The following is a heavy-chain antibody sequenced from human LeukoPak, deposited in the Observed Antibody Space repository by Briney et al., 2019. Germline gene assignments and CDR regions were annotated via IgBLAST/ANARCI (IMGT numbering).Heavy chain of an antibody. CDR3: AGLDYGGAFDI. V-gene: IGHV1-46*01. J-gene: IGHJ3*02. Sequence: ASVKVSCKASGYIFTSYYMHWVRQAPGQGLECMVIINPSGGSTSYAQKFQGRVTMTRDTSTSTVYMELSSLRSEHTAVYYCAGLDYGGAFDIWGQGTMVTVAS. CDR1: GYIFTSYY. CDR2: INPSGGST. D-gene: IGHD4-17*01.